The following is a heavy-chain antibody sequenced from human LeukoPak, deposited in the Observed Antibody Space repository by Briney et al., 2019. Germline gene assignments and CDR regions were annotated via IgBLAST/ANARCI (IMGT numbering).Heavy chain of an antibody. V-gene: IGHV4-61*05. Sequence: SETLSLTCTVSGDSISSSNSYWGWIRQPPGKGLEWIGYIYYSGSTNYNPSLKSRVTIAVDTSKNQFSLRLSSVTAADTAFYYCARDRGVSGFDYWGQGTLVTVSS. CDR3: ARDRGVSGFDY. CDR2: IYYSGST. CDR1: GDSISSSNSY. D-gene: IGHD6-13*01. J-gene: IGHJ4*02.